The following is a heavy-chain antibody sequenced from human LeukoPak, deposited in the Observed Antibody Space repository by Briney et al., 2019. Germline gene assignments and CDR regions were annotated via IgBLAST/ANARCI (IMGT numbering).Heavy chain of an antibody. J-gene: IGHJ6*03. D-gene: IGHD3-22*01. CDR3: ARAPVYYYDSSGYHSNYYYYMDV. CDR1: GGTFSSYA. CDR2: IIPIFGTA. Sequence: ASVKVSCKASGGTFSSYAISWVRQAPGQGLEWMGGIIPIFGTANYAQKFQGRVTITTDESTSTAYMELSSLRSEDTAVYYCARAPVYYYDSSGYHSNYYYYMDVWGKGTTVTVSS. V-gene: IGHV1-69*05.